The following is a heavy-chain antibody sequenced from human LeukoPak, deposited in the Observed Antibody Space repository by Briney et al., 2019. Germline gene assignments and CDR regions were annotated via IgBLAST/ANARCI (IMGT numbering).Heavy chain of an antibody. CDR2: INPNTGGT. D-gene: IGHD3-10*01. J-gene: IGHJ4*02. Sequence: ASVKVSCKASGYTFTGYNIYWVRQAPGQGLEWMGWINPNTGGTNYAQKFQGRVTMTRDTSISSASMELSRLRSDDTAVYYCARVPVRGIRPYEYWGQGTLVTVSS. V-gene: IGHV1-2*02. CDR1: GYTFTGYN. CDR3: ARVPVRGIRPYEY.